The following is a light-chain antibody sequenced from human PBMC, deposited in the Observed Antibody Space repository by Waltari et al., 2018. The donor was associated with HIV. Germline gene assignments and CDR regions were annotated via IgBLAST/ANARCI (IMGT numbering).Light chain of an antibody. Sequence: DIQLTQSPSFLSASVGAGLTITCRASQGISSSLAWYQQKPGTDPNLLIFDASTLQVGVPSRFSGSGSGTEFTLTVDSLQPEDFATYYCQQLKSYPHTFGGGTRVEI. V-gene: IGKV1-9*01. CDR3: QQLKSYPHT. CDR2: DAS. CDR1: QGISSS. J-gene: IGKJ4*01.